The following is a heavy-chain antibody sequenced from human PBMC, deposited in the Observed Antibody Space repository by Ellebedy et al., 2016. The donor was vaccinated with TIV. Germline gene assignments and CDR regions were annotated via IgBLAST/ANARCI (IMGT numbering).Heavy chain of an antibody. V-gene: IGHV3-30*03. CDR1: GFTLRSHG. Sequence: GGSLRLSXVASGFTLRSHGIYWVRQAPGKGLEWVAVLSSDGSNKYYADSVKGRFTISRDNSKNTLYLQMNSLRTDDMAVYYCARGGSSGSSDYWGQGTLVTVSS. J-gene: IGHJ4*02. CDR2: LSSDGSNK. D-gene: IGHD3-10*01. CDR3: ARGGSSGSSDY.